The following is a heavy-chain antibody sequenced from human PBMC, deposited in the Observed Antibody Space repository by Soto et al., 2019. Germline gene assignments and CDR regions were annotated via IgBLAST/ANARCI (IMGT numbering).Heavy chain of an antibody. CDR3: ARGGFYGSGSRPIDYYYYGMDV. D-gene: IGHD3-10*01. CDR1: GGSMSRGDYY. J-gene: IGHJ6*02. V-gene: IGHV4-30-4*01. Sequence: SETLSLTCTVSGGSMSRGDYYWSWIRQPPGKGLEWIGFIYYSGSTYYNTSLKSRVTISVDTSKNQFSLKLSSVTAADTAVYYCARGGFYGSGSRPIDYYYYGMDVWGQGTTVTAP. CDR2: IYYSGST.